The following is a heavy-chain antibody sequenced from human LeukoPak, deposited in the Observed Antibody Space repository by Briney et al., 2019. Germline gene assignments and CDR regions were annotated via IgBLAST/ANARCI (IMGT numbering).Heavy chain of an antibody. Sequence: GASVKVSCKASGGTFSSYAISWVRQAPGQGLEWMGGIIPIFGTANYAQKFQGRVTITADKSTSTAYMELSSLRSEDTAVYYCASMGDYYDSSGYHDYWGQGTLVTVSS. D-gene: IGHD3-22*01. V-gene: IGHV1-69*06. J-gene: IGHJ4*02. CDR3: ASMGDYYDSSGYHDY. CDR1: GGTFSSYA. CDR2: IIPIFGTA.